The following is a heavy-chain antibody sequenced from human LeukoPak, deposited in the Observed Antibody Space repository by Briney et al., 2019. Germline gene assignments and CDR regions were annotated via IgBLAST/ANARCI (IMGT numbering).Heavy chain of an antibody. CDR1: GGSFSGYY. J-gene: IGHJ4*02. CDR3: ARCSRAYGY. D-gene: IGHD6-13*01. V-gene: IGHV4-34*01. CDR2: INHSGST. Sequence: SETLSLTCAVYGGSFSGYYWSWIRQPPGKGLEWIWEINHSGSTNYNPSLKSRVTISVDTSKNQFSLKLSSVTAADTAVYYCARCSRAYGYWGQGTLVTVSS.